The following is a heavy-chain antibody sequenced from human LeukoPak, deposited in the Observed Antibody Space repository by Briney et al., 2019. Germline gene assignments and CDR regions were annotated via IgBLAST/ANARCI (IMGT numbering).Heavy chain of an antibody. CDR1: GYTFTSYD. D-gene: IGHD6-13*01. V-gene: IGHV1-8*03. CDR3: ARGLTLGYSSSWYGY. CDR2: MNPNSGNT. J-gene: IGHJ4*02. Sequence: GASVTVSCKASGYTFTSYDINWVRQAPGQGLGWMGWMNPNSGNTGYAQKFQGRVTITRNTSISTAYMELSSLRSEDTAVYYCARGLTLGYSSSWYGYWGQGTLVTVSS.